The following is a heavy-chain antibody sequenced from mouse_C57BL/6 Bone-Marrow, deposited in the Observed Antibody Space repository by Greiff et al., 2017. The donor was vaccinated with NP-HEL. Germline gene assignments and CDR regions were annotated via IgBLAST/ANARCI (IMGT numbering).Heavy chain of an antibody. Sequence: EVKLQESGGGLVKPGGSLKLSCAASGFTFSSYAMSWVRQTPEKRLEWVATISDGGSYTYYPDNVKGRFTISRDNAKNNLYLQMSHLKSEDTAMYYCARDIWDGAWFAYWGQGTLVTVSA. CDR1: GFTFSSYA. J-gene: IGHJ3*01. CDR3: ARDIWDGAWFAY. V-gene: IGHV5-4*01. CDR2: ISDGGSYT. D-gene: IGHD4-1*01.